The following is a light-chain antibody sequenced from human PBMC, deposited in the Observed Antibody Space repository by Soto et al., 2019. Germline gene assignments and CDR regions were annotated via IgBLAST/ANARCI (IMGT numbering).Light chain of an antibody. CDR3: QQYGSSPWT. J-gene: IGKJ1*01. V-gene: IGKV3-20*01. CDR1: QSVSSSF. CDR2: GAS. Sequence: EIVLTQSPGTLSLSPGERATLSCRASQSVSSSFLAWYQQKPGQAPRLLIYGASIRATGIPDRFSGSGSGTDLTHTIRRVEPEDFAVYYCQQYGSSPWTFGQGTKVEIK.